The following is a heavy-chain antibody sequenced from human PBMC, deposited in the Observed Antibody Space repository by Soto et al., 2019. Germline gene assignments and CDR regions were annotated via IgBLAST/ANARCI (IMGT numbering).Heavy chain of an antibody. D-gene: IGHD2-21*02. CDR1: GFTFSSNA. CDR2: SSESCAST. J-gene: IGHJ4*02. Sequence: GGSLRLTCAASGFTFSSNAMAWVRRGPRKGLEWVSASSESCASTYYEDSVKGRFTISRDNSKNTLYLQMNSLRVEDTAVYYCAKPSTRYCGGDCSWDYWGQGTLVTVSS. CDR3: AKPSTRYCGGDCSWDY. V-gene: IGHV3-23*01.